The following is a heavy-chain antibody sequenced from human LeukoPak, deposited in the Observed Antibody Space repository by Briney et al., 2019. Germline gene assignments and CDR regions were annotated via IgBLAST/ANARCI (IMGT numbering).Heavy chain of an antibody. V-gene: IGHV1-2*02. Sequence: GASLKVSCKASGYTFSDYYMHWVRKARGQGLEWIGWINHNSGDTKYAQKFQGRVTITRDTSISTAYVELSRLQSDDTAVYYCARDGESSGSVDFDFWGQGTLVTVS. CDR2: INHNSGDT. CDR1: GYTFSDYY. D-gene: IGHD1-26*01. J-gene: IGHJ4*02. CDR3: ARDGESSGSVDFDF.